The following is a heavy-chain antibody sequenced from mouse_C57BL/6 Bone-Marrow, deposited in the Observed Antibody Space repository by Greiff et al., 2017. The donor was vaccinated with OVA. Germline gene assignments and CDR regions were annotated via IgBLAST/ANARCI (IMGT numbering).Heavy chain of an antibody. V-gene: IGHV1-59*01. CDR3: ARSGDYAWFAY. Sequence: VQLQQPGAELVRPGTSVKLSCKASGYTFTSYWMHWVKQRPGQGLEWIGVIDPSDSYTNYNQKFKGKATLTVDTSSRTAYMQLSSLTSEYSAVYYCARSGDYAWFAYWGQGTLVTVSA. CDR1: GYTFTSYW. CDR2: IDPSDSYT. J-gene: IGHJ3*01. D-gene: IGHD2-4*01.